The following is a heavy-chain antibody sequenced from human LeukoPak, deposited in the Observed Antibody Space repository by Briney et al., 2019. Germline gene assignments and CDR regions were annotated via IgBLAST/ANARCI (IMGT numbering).Heavy chain of an antibody. J-gene: IGHJ6*03. CDR1: GGSFSNYY. CDR3: ARGYDSSGYVYYYYYMDV. V-gene: IGHV4-34*01. CDR2: INHSGST. Sequence: SETLSLTCAVYGGSFSNYYWSCIRQPPGKGLEWIGEINHSGSTNYNPSLKSRVTISVDTSKNQFSLKLNSVTAADTAVYYCARGYDSSGYVYYYYYMDVWGKGTTVTVSS. D-gene: IGHD3-22*01.